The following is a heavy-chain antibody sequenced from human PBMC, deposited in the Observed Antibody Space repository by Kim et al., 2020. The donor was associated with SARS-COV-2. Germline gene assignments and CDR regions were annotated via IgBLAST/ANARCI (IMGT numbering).Heavy chain of an antibody. CDR3: ARANYYYYGIDV. Sequence: DYEGSVKSRKTINPDTSKNQFSLQLNSVTPEDTAVYYCARANYYYYGIDVWGQGTTVTVS. V-gene: IGHV6-1*01. J-gene: IGHJ6*02.